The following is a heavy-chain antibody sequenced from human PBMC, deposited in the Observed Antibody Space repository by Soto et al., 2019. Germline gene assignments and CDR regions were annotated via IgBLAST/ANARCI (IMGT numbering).Heavy chain of an antibody. D-gene: IGHD6-19*01. CDR3: ARGLGIAVAGTLGVNY. CDR2: MNPNSGNT. V-gene: IGHV1-8*01. CDR1: GYTFTSYD. Sequence: QVQLVQSGAEVKKPGASVKVSCKASGYTFTSYDINWVRQATGQGLEWMGWMNPNSGNTGYAQKFQCRVTMTRNTSISTAYMELSSLRSEDTAVYYCARGLGIAVAGTLGVNYWGQGTLVTVSS. J-gene: IGHJ4*02.